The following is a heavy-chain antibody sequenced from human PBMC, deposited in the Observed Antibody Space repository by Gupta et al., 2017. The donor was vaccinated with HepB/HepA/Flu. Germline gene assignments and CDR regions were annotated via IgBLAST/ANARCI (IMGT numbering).Heavy chain of an antibody. D-gene: IGHD1-26*01. CDR3: AKMWDRYLDY. CDR2: ISAGGGST. Sequence: ELQLLESGGGLVQPGGSLRLSCAASGFTFTNYALSWVRQAPGKGLEWVSTISAGGGSTYYTDSVKGRFTISRDNSKNTLYLQMNSLRAEDTALYYCAKMWDRYLDYWGQGTLVTVSS. J-gene: IGHJ4*02. CDR1: GFTFTNYA. V-gene: IGHV3-23*01.